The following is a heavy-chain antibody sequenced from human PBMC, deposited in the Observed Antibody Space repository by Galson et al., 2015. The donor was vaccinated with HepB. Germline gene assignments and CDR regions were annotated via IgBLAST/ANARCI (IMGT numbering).Heavy chain of an antibody. Sequence: SLRLSCAASGFTFSNAWMSWVRQAPGKGLEWVGRIKSKTDGGTTAYAAPVKGRFTISRDDSKNTLYLQMNSLKTVDTAVYYCTTGRYYDSSGQRSFWGQGTLVTVSS. CDR3: TTGRYYDSSGQRSF. J-gene: IGHJ4*02. V-gene: IGHV3-15*01. D-gene: IGHD3-22*01. CDR2: IKSKTDGGTT. CDR1: GFTFSNAW.